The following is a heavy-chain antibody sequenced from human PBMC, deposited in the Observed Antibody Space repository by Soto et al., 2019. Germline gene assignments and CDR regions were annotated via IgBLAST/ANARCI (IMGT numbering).Heavy chain of an antibody. CDR3: ARAVAVPADFDY. D-gene: IGHD6-19*01. J-gene: IGHJ4*02. V-gene: IGHV1-18*01. Sequence: GASVKVSCKASGYTFTSYGINWVRQAPGQGPEWMGWISGYNGNTNYAQKFQGRLTMTTDTSTSTAYMELSSLRSEDTAVYYCARAVAVPADFDYWGPGTLVTVSS. CDR2: ISGYNGNT. CDR1: GYTFTSYG.